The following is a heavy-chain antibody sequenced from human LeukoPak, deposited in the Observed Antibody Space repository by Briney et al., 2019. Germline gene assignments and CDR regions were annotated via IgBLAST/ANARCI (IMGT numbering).Heavy chain of an antibody. CDR1: GYTFTSYY. CDR3: ARADRDSSWYIDY. V-gene: IGHV1-2*02. Sequence: ASVKVSCKASGYTFTSYYMHWVRQAPGQGLEWMGWINPNSGGTNYAQKIQGRVTMTRDTSISTAYMELSRLRSDDTAVYYCARADRDSSWYIDYWGQGTLVTVSS. D-gene: IGHD6-13*01. J-gene: IGHJ4*02. CDR2: INPNSGGT.